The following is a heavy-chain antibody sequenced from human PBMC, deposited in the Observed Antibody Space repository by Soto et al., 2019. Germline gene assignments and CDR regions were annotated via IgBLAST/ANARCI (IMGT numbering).Heavy chain of an antibody. V-gene: IGHV4-4*07. J-gene: IGHJ4*02. CDR1: GDTITSFS. Sequence: SETLSLTCTVSGDTITSFSWNWIRQSAGKGLEWIGRISTTGNTHYNPSLESRVTMSLDTSKNQFSLKLTSVTAADTAVYYCEGESGENWSYEAYWGQGTLVTVS. D-gene: IGHD1-7*01. CDR3: EGESGENWSYEAY. CDR2: ISTTGNT.